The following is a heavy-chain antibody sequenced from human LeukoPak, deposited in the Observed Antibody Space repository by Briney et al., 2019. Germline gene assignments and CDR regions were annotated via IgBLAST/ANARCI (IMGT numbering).Heavy chain of an antibody. CDR1: GFTFSSYA. J-gene: IGHJ4*02. Sequence: GGSLRLSCAASGFTFSSYAMSWVRQAPGKGLEWVSAISGSGGSTYYADSVKGRFTISRDNSKNTLYPQMNSLRAEDTAVYYCAKDGAVLLWFGELPADYWGQGTLVTVSS. CDR2: ISGSGGST. V-gene: IGHV3-23*01. D-gene: IGHD3-10*01. CDR3: AKDGAVLLWFGELPADY.